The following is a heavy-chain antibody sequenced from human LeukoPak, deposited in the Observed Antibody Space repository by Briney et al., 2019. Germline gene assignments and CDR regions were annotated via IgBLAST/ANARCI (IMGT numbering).Heavy chain of an antibody. Sequence: GSLRLSCAASGFTFSSYSMNWVRQAPGKGLEWVSSISSSSSYIYYADSVKGRFTISRDNAKNSLYLQMNSLRAEDTAVYYCARDRPSGWSHDYWGQGTLVTVSS. CDR1: GFTFSSYS. V-gene: IGHV3-21*01. CDR3: ARDRPSGWSHDY. CDR2: ISSSSSYI. D-gene: IGHD6-19*01. J-gene: IGHJ4*02.